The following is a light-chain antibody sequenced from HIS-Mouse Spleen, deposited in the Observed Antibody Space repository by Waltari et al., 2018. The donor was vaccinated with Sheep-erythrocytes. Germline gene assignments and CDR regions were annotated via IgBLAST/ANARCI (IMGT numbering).Light chain of an antibody. CDR1: QSISSD. Sequence: DIQMTQSPSSLSASVGDRVTITCRASQSISSDLNWYQQKPGKAPKLLIYAASSLQSGVPSRFSGSGSWTEFTLTISSLQPEDFATYYCQQSYSTPQFTFGPGTKVDIK. CDR2: AAS. CDR3: QQSYSTPQFT. J-gene: IGKJ3*01. V-gene: IGKV1-39*01.